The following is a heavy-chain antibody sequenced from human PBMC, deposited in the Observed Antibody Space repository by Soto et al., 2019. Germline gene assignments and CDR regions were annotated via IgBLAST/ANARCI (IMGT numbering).Heavy chain of an antibody. Sequence: ASVKVSCKGLGYIFTSYGISWVRQAPGQGLEWMGWIRPNDGHTNYAQKFQDRVTMTRDTSTTTVYMDLRSLGSDDTAVYYCAIIGSGDYSDFDYWGQGTLVTVSS. CDR2: IRPNDGHT. CDR3: AIIGSGDYSDFDY. D-gene: IGHD4-4*01. J-gene: IGHJ4*02. V-gene: IGHV1-18*01. CDR1: GYIFTSYG.